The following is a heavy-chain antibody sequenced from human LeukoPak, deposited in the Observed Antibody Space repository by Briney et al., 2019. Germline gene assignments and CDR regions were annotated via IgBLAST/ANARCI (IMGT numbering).Heavy chain of an antibody. CDR2: MNPNSGNT. D-gene: IGHD2-2*01. CDR1: GYTFTSYD. V-gene: IGHV1-8*01. J-gene: IGHJ5*02. CDR3: ARRGLRYCSSTSCPNWFDP. Sequence: ASVKVSCKASGYTFTSYDINWVRQATGQGLEWMGWMNPNSGNTGYAQKFQDRVTMTRNTSISTAYMELSSLRSEDTAVYYCARRGLRYCSSTSCPNWFDPWGQGTLVTVSS.